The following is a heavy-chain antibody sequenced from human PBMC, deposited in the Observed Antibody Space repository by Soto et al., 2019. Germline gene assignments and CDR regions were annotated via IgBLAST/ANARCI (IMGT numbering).Heavy chain of an antibody. CDR1: GYTFTSYA. Sequence: ASVRVSCKTSGYTFTSYAMHWVRQAPGQRLEWMGWINAGNGNTKYSQKFQGRVTITRDTSASTAYMELSSLRSEDTAVYYCARGDYYILTSHKNDYYFDYWGQGTLVTVSS. J-gene: IGHJ4*02. CDR3: ARGDYYILTSHKNDYYFDY. CDR2: INAGNGNT. V-gene: IGHV1-3*01. D-gene: IGHD3-9*01.